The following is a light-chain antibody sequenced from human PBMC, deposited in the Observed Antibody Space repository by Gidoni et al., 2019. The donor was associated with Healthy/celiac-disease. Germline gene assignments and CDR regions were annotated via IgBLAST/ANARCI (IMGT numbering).Light chain of an antibody. J-gene: IGKJ2*01. CDR1: QSVSSSY. Sequence: EIVLTQSPGPLSLSPGERATLSCRASQSVSSSYLAWYQQKPGQPPRLLMYGSSSRATGIPDRFSGSGSGTDFTLTISRLEPEDFAVYYCLQCGGSPRYTFGQGTKLEIK. V-gene: IGKV3-20*01. CDR3: LQCGGSPRYT. CDR2: GSS.